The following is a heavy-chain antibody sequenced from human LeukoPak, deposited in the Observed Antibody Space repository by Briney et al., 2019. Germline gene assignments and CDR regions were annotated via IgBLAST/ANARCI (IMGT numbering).Heavy chain of an antibody. CDR1: GFTFSSYA. V-gene: IGHV3-23*01. CDR3: AKVLVAAPQNGDLDY. J-gene: IGHJ4*02. Sequence: PGGSLRVSCAASGFTFSSYAMSWVRQAPGKGLEWVSAISGSGGSTYYADSVKGRFTISRDNSKNTLYLQMNSLRAEDTAVYYCAKVLVAAPQNGDLDYWGQGTLVTVSS. CDR2: ISGSGGST. D-gene: IGHD2-15*01.